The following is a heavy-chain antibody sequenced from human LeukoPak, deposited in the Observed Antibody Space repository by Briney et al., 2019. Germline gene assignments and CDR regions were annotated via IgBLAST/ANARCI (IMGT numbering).Heavy chain of an antibody. CDR2: VFHAGNT. D-gene: IGHD2-21*02. CDR1: GDSISSTNW. J-gene: IGHJ3*02. V-gene: IGHV4-4*02. Sequence: SETLSLTCAVSGDSISSTNWWTWVRQPPGKGLEWIGEVFHAGNTNYNPSFKSRVTIPVDESKNQFSLSLSSVTGADTAVYHCARTYCSGGDCFFSDIWGQGTMVIVSS. CDR3: ARTYCSGGDCFFSDI.